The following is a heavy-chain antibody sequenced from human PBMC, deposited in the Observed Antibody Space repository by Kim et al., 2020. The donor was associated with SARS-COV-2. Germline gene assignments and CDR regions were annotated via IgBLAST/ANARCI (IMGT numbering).Heavy chain of an antibody. J-gene: IGHJ4*02. D-gene: IGHD3-10*01. CDR1: GDSIGSFY. CDR3: ARETTGYGELPD. Sequence: SETLSLTCSVSGDSIGSFYWSWIRQTPGKGLEWIGYVYHSGTANFSPSFNSRVTSSVDMAKNQFSLTLRSVTAADTAFYYCARETTGYGELPDWGQGILVIVSS. CDR2: VYHSGTA. V-gene: IGHV4-59*01.